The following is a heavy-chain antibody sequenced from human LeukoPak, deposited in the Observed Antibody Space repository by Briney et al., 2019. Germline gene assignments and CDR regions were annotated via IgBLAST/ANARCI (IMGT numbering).Heavy chain of an antibody. CDR1: GYTFTGYY. D-gene: IGHD2-2*01. V-gene: IGHV1-2*02. CDR3: ATCSSTSCYWPRFDY. J-gene: IGHJ4*02. Sequence: ASVKVSCKASGYTFTGYYMHWVRQAPGQGPEWMGWINPNSGGTNYAQKFQGRVTMTRDTSISTAYMELSRLRSDDTAVYYCATCSSTSCYWPRFDYWGQGTLVTVSS. CDR2: INPNSGGT.